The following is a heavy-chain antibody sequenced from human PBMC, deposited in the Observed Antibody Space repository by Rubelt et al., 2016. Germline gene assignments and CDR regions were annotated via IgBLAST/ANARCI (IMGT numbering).Heavy chain of an antibody. V-gene: IGHV4-39*07. J-gene: IGHJ4*02. CDR3: VKMIVGATGD. CDR1: GGSLRGSSYY. D-gene: IGHD1-26*01. Sequence: QLQLQESSPRLVKPSETLSLICNVSGGSLRGSSYYWGWIRQPPGKGLEWIGTVYYTGTTYYSPSLKSRVTISIDTSNNRFSRRLRAVTAADTALYYCVKMIVGATGDWGQGTQVTVSS. CDR2: VYYTGTT.